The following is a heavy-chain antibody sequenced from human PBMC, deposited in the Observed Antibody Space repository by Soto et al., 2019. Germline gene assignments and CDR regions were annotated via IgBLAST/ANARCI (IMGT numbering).Heavy chain of an antibody. V-gene: IGHV4-34*01. J-gene: IGHJ4*01. CDR3: ARGRRDSRLDY. CDR2: INHSGST. Sequence: SETLSLTCAAYGGSFSGYYWSWIRQPPGKGLEWSGEINHSGSTNYNPSLRSRVTISVDTSKNQFSLKLSSVTAADTTVYYCARGRRDSRLDYWGQGTLVTVSS. CDR1: GGSFSGYY. D-gene: IGHD6-25*01.